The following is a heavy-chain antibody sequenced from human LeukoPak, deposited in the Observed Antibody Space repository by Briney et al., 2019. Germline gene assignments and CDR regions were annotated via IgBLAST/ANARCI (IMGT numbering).Heavy chain of an antibody. CDR3: ARSNGVPLWTSWFDP. V-gene: IGHV5-51*01. CDR2: IYPGDSDT. J-gene: IGHJ5*02. D-gene: IGHD2-8*01. Sequence: GESLKISCKGSGYSFTSYWIGWVRQMPGKGLEWTGIIYPGDSDTRYSPSFQGQVTISADKSISTAYLQWSSLKASDTAMYYCARSNGVPLWTSWFDPWGQGTLVTVSS. CDR1: GYSFTSYW.